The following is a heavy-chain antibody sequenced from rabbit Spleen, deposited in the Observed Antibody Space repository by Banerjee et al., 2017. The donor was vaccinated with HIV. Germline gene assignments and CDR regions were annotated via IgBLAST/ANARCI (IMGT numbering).Heavy chain of an antibody. CDR2: ILVGSGDT. V-gene: IGHV1S45*01. D-gene: IGHD4-2*01. CDR3: ARSWGGYAGVSYAMDL. Sequence: QEQLEESGGGLVKPEGSLTLTCKASGVSFRDKDVMRWVRQAPGKGLEWIGCILVGSGDTYYASWAKGRFTISKTSSTTVTLQMTSLTAADTATYFCARSWGGYAGVSYAMDLWGQGTLVTVS. J-gene: IGHJ4*01. CDR1: GVSFRDKDV.